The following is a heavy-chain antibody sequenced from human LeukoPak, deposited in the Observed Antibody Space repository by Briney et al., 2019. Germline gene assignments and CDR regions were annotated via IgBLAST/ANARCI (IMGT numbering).Heavy chain of an antibody. CDR3: ARKSYYYDSSGYSDY. V-gene: IGHV1-69*13. D-gene: IGHD3-22*01. CDR1: AGTFSSYA. J-gene: IGHJ4*02. CDR2: IIPIFGTA. Sequence: GASVKVSCKASAGTFSSYAISWVRQAPGQGLEWMGRIIPIFGTANYEHKFQGRVTITPDESTSTAYMELSSLRSEDTAVYYCARKSYYYDSSGYSDYWGQGTLVTVSS.